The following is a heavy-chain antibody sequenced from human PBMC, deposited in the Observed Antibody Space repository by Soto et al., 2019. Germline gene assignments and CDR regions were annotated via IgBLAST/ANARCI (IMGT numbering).Heavy chain of an antibody. V-gene: IGHV1-46*01. D-gene: IGHD5-18*01. CDR2: INPSGGST. CDR1: GYTFTSYY. J-gene: IGHJ4*02. CDR3: ARGGYSYGYALWHFDY. Sequence: ASVKVSCKASGYTFTSYYMHWVRQAPGQGLEWMGIINPSGGSTSYAQKFQGRVTMTRDTSTSTVYMELSSLRSEDTAVYYCARGGYSYGYALWHFDYWGQGTLVTVSS.